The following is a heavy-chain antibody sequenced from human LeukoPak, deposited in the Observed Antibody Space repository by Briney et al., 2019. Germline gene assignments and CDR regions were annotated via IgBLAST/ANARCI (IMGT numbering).Heavy chain of an antibody. CDR1: GDSISSYY. V-gene: IGHV4-59*08. D-gene: IGHD5-24*01. CDR2: ISYSGST. J-gene: IGHJ4*02. Sequence: PSETLSLTCTVSGDSISSYYWSWIRQPPGKGLEWVAYISYSGSTNYNPSLKSRVTISVDMSKKQFSLKLNSVTAADTAVYYCASQMKGGWLQPFDYWGQGTLVTVSS. CDR3: ASQMKGGWLQPFDY.